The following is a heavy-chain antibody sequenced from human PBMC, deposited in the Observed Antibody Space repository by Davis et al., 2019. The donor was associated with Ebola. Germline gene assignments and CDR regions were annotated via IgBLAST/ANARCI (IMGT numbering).Heavy chain of an antibody. J-gene: IGHJ6*02. D-gene: IGHD1-26*01. V-gene: IGHV3-21*01. CDR2: ISSDSDYI. Sequence: GESLKISCAASGFTFTTYSMSWVRQAPGKGLEWVSSISSDSDYIYYADSTKGRFTISRDNAKNSLYLQMNSLRAEDTAVYYCARDDESLLLYYGMDVWGQGTTVTVSS. CDR1: GFTFTTYS. CDR3: ARDDESLLLYYGMDV.